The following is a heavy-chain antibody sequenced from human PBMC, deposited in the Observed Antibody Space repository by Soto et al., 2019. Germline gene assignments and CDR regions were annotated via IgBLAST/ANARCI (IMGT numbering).Heavy chain of an antibody. J-gene: IGHJ4*02. V-gene: IGHV1-2*02. CDR1: GYTFTAYD. CDR2: INPNSGDT. CDR3: AGSSGRYSDVDY. D-gene: IGHD1-26*01. Sequence: ASVKVSCKASGYTFTAYDLHWVRQAPGQGLEWMGWINPNSGDTNSAQRFQGRVTMTRDTSISTAYMEFSRLTSDDTAVYYCAGSSGRYSDVDYWGQGTLVTVSS.